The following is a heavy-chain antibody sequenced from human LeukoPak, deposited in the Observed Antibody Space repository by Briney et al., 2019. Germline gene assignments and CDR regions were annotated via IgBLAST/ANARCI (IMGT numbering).Heavy chain of an antibody. CDR2: IYTSGST. V-gene: IGHV4-4*07. J-gene: IGHJ2*01. D-gene: IGHD4/OR15-4a*01. CDR3: ARELKRNWYFDL. Sequence: SETLSLTCTVSGGSISSFYWSWIRQPAGKGLEWIGRIYTSGSTNYNPSLNSRVTMSVDTSKNQFSLKLSSVTAADTAVYYCARELKRNWYFDLWGRGTLVTVSS. CDR1: GGSISSFY.